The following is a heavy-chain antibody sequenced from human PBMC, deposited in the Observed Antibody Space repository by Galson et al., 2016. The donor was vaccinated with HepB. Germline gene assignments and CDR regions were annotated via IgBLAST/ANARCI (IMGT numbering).Heavy chain of an antibody. V-gene: IGHV3-23*01. CDR1: GFTFSSFA. Sequence: SLRLSCAASGFTFSSFAMSWVRQAPGKGLEWVSVLSGSGGTTYYADSVKGRFTISRDNSKSTLYLQMNSLRAEDTAVYYCAKARTRGYSYGYDYWGQGTLVNVSS. CDR2: LSGSGGTT. CDR3: AKARTRGYSYGYDY. D-gene: IGHD5-18*01. J-gene: IGHJ4*02.